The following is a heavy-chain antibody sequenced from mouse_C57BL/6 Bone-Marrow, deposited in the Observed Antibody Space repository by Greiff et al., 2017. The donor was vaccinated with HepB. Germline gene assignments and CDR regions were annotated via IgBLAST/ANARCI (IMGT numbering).Heavy chain of an antibody. V-gene: IGHV1-15*01. J-gene: IGHJ2*01. D-gene: IGHD1-1*01. CDR1: GYTFTDYE. CDR3: TSQRSSSLDY. CDR2: IDPETGGT. Sequence: QVQLQQSGAELVRPGASVTLSCKASGYTFTDYEMHWVKQTPVHGLEWIGAIDPETGGTAYNQKFKGKATLAADKSSSTAYMESRSLTSEDSAVYYWTSQRSSSLDYWGQGTTLTVSS.